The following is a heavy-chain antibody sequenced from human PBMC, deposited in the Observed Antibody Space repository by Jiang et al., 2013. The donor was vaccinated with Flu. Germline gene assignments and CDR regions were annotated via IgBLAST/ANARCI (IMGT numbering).Heavy chain of an antibody. CDR3: ARDGEVVTATDGYNWFDP. CDR1: GFTFSSYA. D-gene: IGHD2-21*02. J-gene: IGHJ5*02. CDR2: ISYDGSNK. Sequence: VQLLESGGGVVQPGRSLRLSCAASGFTFSSYAMHWVRQAPGKGLEWVAVISYDGSNKYYADSVKGRFTISRDNSKNTLYLQMNSLRAEDTAVYYCARDGEVVTATDGYNWFDPWG. V-gene: IGHV3-30-3*01.